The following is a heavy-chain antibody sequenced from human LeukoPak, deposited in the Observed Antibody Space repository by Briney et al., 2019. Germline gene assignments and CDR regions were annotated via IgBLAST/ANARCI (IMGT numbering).Heavy chain of an antibody. CDR3: AREDSSGWYPRFDY. D-gene: IGHD6-19*01. CDR1: GFTVSSNY. CDR2: IYSGGST. J-gene: IGHJ4*02. V-gene: IGHV3-53*01. Sequence: SGGSLRLSCAASGFTVSSNYMSWVRQAPGKGLEWVSVIYSGGSTYYADSVKGRFTISRDNSKNTLYLQMNSLRAEDTAVYYCAREDSSGWYPRFDYWGQGTLVTVSS.